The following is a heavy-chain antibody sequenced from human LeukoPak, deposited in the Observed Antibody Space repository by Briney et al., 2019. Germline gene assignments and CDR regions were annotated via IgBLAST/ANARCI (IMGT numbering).Heavy chain of an antibody. Sequence: SETLSLTCTVSGGSISSSSYYWGWIRQPPGKAREWIGSIYYSGSTYYNPSLKSRVTISVDTSKNQFSLKLSSVTAADTAVYYCASLTSRYCSSTSCYPYYFDYWGQGTLVTVSS. V-gene: IGHV4-39*07. CDR1: GGSISSSSYY. D-gene: IGHD2-2*01. CDR2: IYYSGST. J-gene: IGHJ4*02. CDR3: ASLTSRYCSSTSCYPYYFDY.